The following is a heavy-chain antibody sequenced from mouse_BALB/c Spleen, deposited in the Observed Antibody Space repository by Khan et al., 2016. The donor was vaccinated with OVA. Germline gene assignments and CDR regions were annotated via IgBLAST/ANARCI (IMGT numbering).Heavy chain of an antibody. J-gene: IGHJ3*01. Sequence: EVELVESGGDLVKPGRSLNLSCAASGFTFSAYGMSWVRQTPDKRLEWVATISSDGTYTYYPDSVTGRFTISRDNAKKTLFLQMISLKSEDTAMYYCASHLTGSFAYWGQGTLVTVSA. CDR1: GFTFSAYG. CDR2: ISSDGTYT. D-gene: IGHD4-1*01. CDR3: ASHLTGSFAY. V-gene: IGHV5-6*01.